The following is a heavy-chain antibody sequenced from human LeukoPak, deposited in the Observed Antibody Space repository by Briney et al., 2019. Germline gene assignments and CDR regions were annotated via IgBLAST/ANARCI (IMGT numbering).Heavy chain of an antibody. J-gene: IGHJ5*02. D-gene: IGHD6-13*01. CDR1: GGSISSYY. Sequence: SETLSLTCTVSGGSISSYYWSWIRQPPGKGLEWIGYIYYSGSTNYNPSLKSRVTISVDTSKNQFSLKLTSVTAADTAVYYCARQGPSSSSWSLYNWFDPWGQGTLVTVSS. CDR2: IYYSGST. V-gene: IGHV4-59*08. CDR3: ARQGPSSSSWSLYNWFDP.